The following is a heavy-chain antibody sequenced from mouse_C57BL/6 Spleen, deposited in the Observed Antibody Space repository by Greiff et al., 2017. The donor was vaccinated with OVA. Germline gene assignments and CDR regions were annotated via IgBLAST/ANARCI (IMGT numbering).Heavy chain of an antibody. J-gene: IGHJ4*01. CDR2: IYPGGGYT. D-gene: IGHD1-1*01. Sequence: QVQLKESGAELVRPGTSVKMSCKASGYTFTNYWIGWAKQRPGHGLEWIGDIYPGGGYTNYNEKFKGKATLTADKSSSTAYMQFSSLTSEDSAIYYCARGSSYYAMDYWGQGTSVTVSS. CDR3: ARGSSYYAMDY. V-gene: IGHV1-63*01. CDR1: GYTFTNYW.